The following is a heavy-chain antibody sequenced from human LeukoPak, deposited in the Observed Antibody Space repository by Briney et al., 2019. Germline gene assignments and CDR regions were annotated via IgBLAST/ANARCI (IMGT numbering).Heavy chain of an antibody. CDR3: AKGSLAITMIVVVTSGRYFDY. D-gene: IGHD3-22*01. J-gene: IGHJ4*02. Sequence: PGGSLRLSCAASGFTFSSYAMSWVRQAPGKGLEWVSAISGSGGSTYYADPVKGRFTISRDNSKNTLYLQMNSLRAEDTAVYYCAKGSLAITMIVVVTSGRYFDYWGQGTLVTVSS. CDR2: ISGSGGST. V-gene: IGHV3-23*01. CDR1: GFTFSSYA.